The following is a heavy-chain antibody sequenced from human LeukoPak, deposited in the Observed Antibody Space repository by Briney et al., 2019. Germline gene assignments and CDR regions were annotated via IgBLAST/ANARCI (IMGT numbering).Heavy chain of an antibody. CDR3: RPAGSSSKY. CDR1: GFTVSNNH. CDR2: IYDGGSI. V-gene: IGHV3-66*02. J-gene: IGHJ4*02. D-gene: IGHD1-1*01. Sequence: PGASLRLSCAVSGFTVSNNHIYWVRQAPGKGLEWVSVIYDGGSIYYADSVKGRFTISRDNSKNTVYLQMHTLRVEDRALYSCRPAGSSSKYWGQGPLVTVSS.